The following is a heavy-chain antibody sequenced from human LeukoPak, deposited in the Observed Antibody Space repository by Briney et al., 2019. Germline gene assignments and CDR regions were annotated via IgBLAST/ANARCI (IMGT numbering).Heavy chain of an antibody. CDR1: RFTFSSYA. D-gene: IGHD1-26*01. J-gene: IGHJ4*02. Sequence: GSLRLSCAASRFTFSSYAMNWVRQPAGKGLEWIGRIYATGSTKFNPSLKSRLTMSMDTSTNQLSLKLSLKLTSVTAADTAVYFCARQGYTASYYFLDFWSQGTLVTVSP. CDR3: ARQGYTASYYFLDF. V-gene: IGHV4-4*07. CDR2: IYATGST.